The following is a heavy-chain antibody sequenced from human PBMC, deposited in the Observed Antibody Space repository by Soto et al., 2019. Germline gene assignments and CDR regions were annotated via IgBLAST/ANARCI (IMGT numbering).Heavy chain of an antibody. D-gene: IGHD2-15*01. Sequence: QVQLVQYGAEVKKPGASVKVSCKASGYTFTNYDINWVRQAPGQGLEWMGWMDPKSGNTDYAQKFQGRVTITRNTSISTAYLEVSSLSSEDTALYFCARGRGWRDYWGQGTLVTVSS. CDR3: ARGRGWRDY. V-gene: IGHV1-8*01. CDR2: MDPKSGNT. CDR1: GYTFTNYD. J-gene: IGHJ4*02.